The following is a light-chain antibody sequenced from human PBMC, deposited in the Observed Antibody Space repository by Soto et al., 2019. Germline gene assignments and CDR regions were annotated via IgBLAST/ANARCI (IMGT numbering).Light chain of an antibody. CDR2: AAS. V-gene: IGKV1-39*01. CDR1: QSISSY. CDR3: QQTYSAPST. Sequence: DIQMTQSPSSLSASVADRVTITCRASQSISSYLNWYQQKPGKAPNLLIYAASSLQSGVPSRFSGSASGTDFTLTISSLQPEDFATYYCQQTYSAPSTFGQGTKLEI. J-gene: IGKJ2*01.